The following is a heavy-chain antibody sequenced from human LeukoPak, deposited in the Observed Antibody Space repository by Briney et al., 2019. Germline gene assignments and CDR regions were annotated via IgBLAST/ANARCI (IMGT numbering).Heavy chain of an antibody. CDR2: INHSGST. V-gene: IGHV4-34*01. CDR3: AREGYSRTFDY. Sequence: PSETLSLTCAVYGGSFSGYYWSWIRQPPGKGLEWIGEINHSGSTNYNPSLKSRATISVDTSKNQFSLKLSSVTAADTAVYYCAREGYSRTFDYWGQGTLVTVSS. J-gene: IGHJ4*02. D-gene: IGHD2-15*01. CDR1: GGSFSGYY.